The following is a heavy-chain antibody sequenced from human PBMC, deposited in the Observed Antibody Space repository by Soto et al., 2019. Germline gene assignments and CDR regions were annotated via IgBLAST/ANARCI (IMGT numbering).Heavy chain of an antibody. J-gene: IGHJ4*02. Sequence: GESLKISCRGSGYSFSSYWISWVRQMPGKGLEWMGRIDPSDSYTNYSPSFQGHVTFSVDKSITTAYLLWSSLKASDSAMYYCERTHFGVDVDYWGQGSLVTVSS. D-gene: IGHD3-3*01. V-gene: IGHV5-10-1*01. CDR2: IDPSDSYT. CDR3: ERTHFGVDVDY. CDR1: GYSFSSYW.